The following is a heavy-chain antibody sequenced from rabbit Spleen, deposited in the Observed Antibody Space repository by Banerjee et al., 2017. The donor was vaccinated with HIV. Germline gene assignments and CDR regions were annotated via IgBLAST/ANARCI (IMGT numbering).Heavy chain of an antibody. Sequence: LEESGGGLVKPGGTLTLTCTVSGFSFSSNWICWVRQAPGKGLEWIACIDTSDGDTDYANWPKGRFTISKASSTTVTLQMTTLTAVDTATYFCARDTGTSFSTYGMDLWGQGTLVTVS. V-gene: IGHV1S45*01. J-gene: IGHJ6*01. CDR3: ARDTGTSFSTYGMDL. CDR1: GFSFSSNW. D-gene: IGHD7-1*01. CDR2: IDTSDGDT.